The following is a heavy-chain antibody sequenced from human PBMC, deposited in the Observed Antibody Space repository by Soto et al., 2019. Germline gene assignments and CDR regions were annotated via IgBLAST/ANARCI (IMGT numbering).Heavy chain of an antibody. Sequence: PSETLSLTCAFYGGSFSGYYWSWIRQPPGKGLERIGYIYYSGSTNYNPSLKSRVTISVDTSKNQFSLKLSSVTAADMAVYYCARLLCSYPNWFDPWGQGTLVTVSS. CDR2: IYYSGST. D-gene: IGHD3-10*02. CDR3: ARLLCSYPNWFDP. J-gene: IGHJ5*02. CDR1: GGSFSGYY. V-gene: IGHV4-59*08.